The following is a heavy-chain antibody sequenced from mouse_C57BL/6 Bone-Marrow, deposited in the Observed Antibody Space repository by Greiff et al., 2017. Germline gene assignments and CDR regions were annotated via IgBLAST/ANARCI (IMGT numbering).Heavy chain of an antibody. J-gene: IGHJ2*01. CDR2: INPSSGYT. CDR3: ARSGNLLYYFDY. CDR1: GYSFTSYW. D-gene: IGHD2-1*01. V-gene: IGHV1-7*01. Sequence: QVQLQQSGAELAKPGASVKLSCKASGYSFTSYWMHWVNQRHGQGLEWIGYINPSSGYTKYNQKFKDKATLTADKSSSTAYMQLSSLTYEDSAVYYCARSGNLLYYFDYWGQGTTLTVSS.